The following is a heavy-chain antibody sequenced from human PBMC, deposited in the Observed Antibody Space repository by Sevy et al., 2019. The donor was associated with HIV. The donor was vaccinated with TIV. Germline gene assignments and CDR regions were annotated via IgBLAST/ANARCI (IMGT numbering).Heavy chain of an antibody. V-gene: IGHV3-7*01. D-gene: IGHD1-7*01. Sequence: GGSLRLSCAASGFTFSSYWMSWVRQAPGKGLEWVANIKQDGSEKYYVDSVKGRFTISRDNAKNSLYLQMNSLRAEDTVVYYCARGGVRYNWNYVYWGQGTLVTVSS. J-gene: IGHJ4*02. CDR1: GFTFSSYW. CDR2: IKQDGSEK. CDR3: ARGGVRYNWNYVY.